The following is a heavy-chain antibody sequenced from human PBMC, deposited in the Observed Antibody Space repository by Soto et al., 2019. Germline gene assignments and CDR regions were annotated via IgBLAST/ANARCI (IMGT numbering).Heavy chain of an antibody. CDR2: IYYSVFT. D-gene: IGHD3-16*01. J-gene: IGHJ4*02. CDR3: ARAGWGFPFDY. V-gene: IGHV4-59*12. Sequence: SETLSLTCTVSCGSISSCYWSWIRQPPGNGLYWIGYIYYSVFTNXXPCLDSRXXLSVDMSKNHXSLQLSPVTAADTAVYYCARAGWGFPFDYWGQGTLVTVSS. CDR1: CGSISSCY.